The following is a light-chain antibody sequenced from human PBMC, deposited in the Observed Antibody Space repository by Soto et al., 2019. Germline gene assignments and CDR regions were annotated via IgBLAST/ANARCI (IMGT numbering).Light chain of an antibody. Sequence: MVMTQSPATLSVSPGERATLSCRAGQSVSSDVAWYQQKPGQAPRLLIYGASTRATGIPARFSGSGSGTEFSLTISSLESEDSAVYYCQHSNNGWAFGQGTKVEIK. J-gene: IGKJ1*01. CDR2: GAS. CDR3: QHSNNGWA. V-gene: IGKV3-15*01. CDR1: QSVSSD.